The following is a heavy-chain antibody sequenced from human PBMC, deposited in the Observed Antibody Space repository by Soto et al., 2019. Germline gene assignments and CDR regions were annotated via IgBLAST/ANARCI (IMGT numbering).Heavy chain of an antibody. J-gene: IGHJ4*02. CDR3: ASGIQLWPRRLNNGYSG. CDR2: IIPMFGTA. D-gene: IGHD5-18*01. Sequence: QVQLVQSGAEVKKPESSVKVSCKAPGGTFSTYAISCVRQAPGQGLEWMGGIIPMFGTANYAQRFQDRVTITADEFTNTVSMALSSLRSEDKAVYFWASGIQLWPRRLNNGYSGWGQGTLVTVSS. CDR1: GGTFSTYA. V-gene: IGHV1-69*12.